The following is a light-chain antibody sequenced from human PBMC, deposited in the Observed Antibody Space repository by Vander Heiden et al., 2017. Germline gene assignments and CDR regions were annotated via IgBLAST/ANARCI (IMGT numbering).Light chain of an antibody. J-gene: IGKJ5*01. Sequence: EIVLTQSTGTLSWSPGERATLSCRASQSVISSYLAWYQQKPGQAPRLLIYGASSRATGIPDRCSGSGSGTDFTLTISRLEPEDFAVYYCHQYSSSPPITFGQGTRLEIK. CDR1: QSVISSY. CDR3: HQYSSSPPIT. CDR2: GAS. V-gene: IGKV3-20*01.